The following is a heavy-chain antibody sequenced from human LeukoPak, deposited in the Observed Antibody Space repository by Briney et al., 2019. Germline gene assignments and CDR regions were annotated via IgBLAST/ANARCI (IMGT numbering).Heavy chain of an antibody. CDR3: ARDREYSSSGLVWFAP. CDR2: IYYSGRT. V-gene: IGHV4-59*02. D-gene: IGHD6-6*01. Sequence: SETLSLTCTVSGGSVSGYYWSWIRQPPGKGLEGIGYIYYSGRTNYNPSLKSRVTISVDTSENQFYVTLTSVTAADTVVYYCARDREYSSSGLVWFAPWGHGILVTVPS. J-gene: IGHJ5*02. CDR1: GGSVSGYY.